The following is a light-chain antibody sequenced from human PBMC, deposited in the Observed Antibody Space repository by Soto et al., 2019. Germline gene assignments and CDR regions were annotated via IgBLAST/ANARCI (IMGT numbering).Light chain of an antibody. CDR3: QQSYSTPWT. V-gene: IGKV1-39*01. Sequence: DIQMTQSPSSLSASVGDRVTITCRASQSMSSYLNWYQQKPGKASKLMIYAASSLQSGVPSRFSGSGSGTDFTLTISSLQPEDFATYYCQQSYSTPWTFGQGTKVEIK. CDR2: AAS. J-gene: IGKJ1*01. CDR1: QSMSSY.